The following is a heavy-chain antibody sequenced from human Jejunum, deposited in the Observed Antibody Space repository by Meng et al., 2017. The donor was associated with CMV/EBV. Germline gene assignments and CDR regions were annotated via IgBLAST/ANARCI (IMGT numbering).Heavy chain of an antibody. CDR2: LNNDGTNT. Sequence: LSCAASGFTLSSYWMHWVRQAPGKGLEWVSRLNNDGTNTAYADSVKGRFTISRDNAKNSLYLQMNSLRTDDTAIYYCARLQYCDYWGRGTLVTVSS. D-gene: IGHD4-11*01. J-gene: IGHJ4*02. V-gene: IGHV3-74*01. CDR3: ARLQYCDY. CDR1: GFTLSSYW.